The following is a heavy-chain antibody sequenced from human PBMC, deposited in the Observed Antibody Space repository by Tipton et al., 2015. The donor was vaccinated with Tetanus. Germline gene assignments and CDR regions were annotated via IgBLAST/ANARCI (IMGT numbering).Heavy chain of an antibody. CDR2: IYQSGST. Sequence: TLSLTCTVSGGSVNSGSYYWSWIRQPPGKGLEWIGYIYQSGSTSYSPSLESRVTISLETSKNQFSLRLSSVTAADTAVYYCARDGPYYPDTSNAYPFYGMDVWGQRTTVTVSS. D-gene: IGHD3-10*01. CDR3: ARDGPYYPDTSNAYPFYGMDV. V-gene: IGHV4-61*01. CDR1: GGSVNSGSYY. J-gene: IGHJ6*02.